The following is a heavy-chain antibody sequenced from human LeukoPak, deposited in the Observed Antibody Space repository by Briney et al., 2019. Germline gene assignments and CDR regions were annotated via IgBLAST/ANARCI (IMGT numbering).Heavy chain of an antibody. J-gene: IGHJ3*02. CDR1: GFTFDDYA. Sequence: PGRSLRLSCAASGFTFDDYAMHWVRQAPGKGLEWVSGISWNSGSIGYADSVKGRFTISRDNAKNSLYLQMNSLRAEDTALYYCANSYYYDSSGDNDAFDIWGQGTMVTVSS. D-gene: IGHD3-22*01. CDR2: ISWNSGSI. CDR3: ANSYYYDSSGDNDAFDI. V-gene: IGHV3-9*01.